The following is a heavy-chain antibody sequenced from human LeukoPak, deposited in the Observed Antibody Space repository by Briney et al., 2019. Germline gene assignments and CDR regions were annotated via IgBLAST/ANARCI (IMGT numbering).Heavy chain of an antibody. J-gene: IGHJ4*02. CDR3: ARGDGQWLVIFDY. CDR2: INPNSGGT. CDR1: GYTFTGYY. D-gene: IGHD6-19*01. Sequence: GASVTVSCTASGYTFTGYYMHWVRQAPGQGLEWMGWINPNSGGTNYAQKFQGRVTMTRDTPISTAYMELSRLRSDDTAVYYCARGDGQWLVIFDYWGQGTLVTVSS. V-gene: IGHV1-2*02.